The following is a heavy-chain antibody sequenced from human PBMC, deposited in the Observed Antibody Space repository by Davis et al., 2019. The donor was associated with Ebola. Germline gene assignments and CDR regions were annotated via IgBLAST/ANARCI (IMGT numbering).Heavy chain of an antibody. D-gene: IGHD3-22*01. V-gene: IGHV3-21*01. CDR1: GFTFSTYS. CDR3: ARGGYYDSSGYSHEAFDI. Sequence: PGGSLRLSCAASGFTFSTYSMNWVRQAPGKGLEWVSSISSRSYYIYYADSLKGRFTISRDTAKNSLYLQMNSLRAEDTAVYYCARGGYYDSSGYSHEAFDIWGQGTMVTVSS. CDR2: ISSRSYYI. J-gene: IGHJ3*02.